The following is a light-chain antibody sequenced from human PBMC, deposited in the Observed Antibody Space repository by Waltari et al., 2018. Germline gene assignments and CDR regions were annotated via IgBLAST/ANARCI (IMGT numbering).Light chain of an antibody. CDR2: EAS. CDR1: QSISTW. Sequence: DIHMTQSPSTLSASVGDRVTIPCRASQSISTWLAWYQQKPGMPPNLLIYEASTLERGVPSRFSGSGSGTEFTLSINSLQPDDFATYYCQHYHSFPYTFGQGTKLEIK. CDR3: QHYHSFPYT. V-gene: IGKV1-5*03. J-gene: IGKJ2*01.